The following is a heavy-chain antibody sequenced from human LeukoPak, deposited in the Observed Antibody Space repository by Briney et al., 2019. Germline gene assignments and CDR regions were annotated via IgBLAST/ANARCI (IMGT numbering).Heavy chain of an antibody. Sequence: ASVKVSCKASGYTFTSYGISWVRQAPGQGLEWMGWISAYNGNTNYAQKLQGRVTMTTDTSTSTAYMELRSLRSDDTAVYYCARDRGNYYDSSGYYRPADYWGQGTLVTVSS. D-gene: IGHD3-22*01. CDR2: ISAYNGNT. CDR3: ARDRGNYYDSSGYYRPADY. CDR1: GYTFTSYG. V-gene: IGHV1-18*01. J-gene: IGHJ4*02.